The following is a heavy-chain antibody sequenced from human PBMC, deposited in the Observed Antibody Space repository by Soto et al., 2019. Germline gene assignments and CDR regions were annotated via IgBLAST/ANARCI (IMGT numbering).Heavy chain of an antibody. CDR3: ARENNRGYYDFWSGQIFGMDV. Sequence: ASVKVSCKASGYTFTSYGISRVRQAPGQGLEWMGWISAYNGNTNYAQKLQGRVTMTTDTSTSTAYMELRSLRSDDTAVYYCARENNRGYYDFWSGQIFGMDVWGQGTTVTVSS. J-gene: IGHJ6*02. CDR2: ISAYNGNT. CDR1: GYTFTSYG. V-gene: IGHV1-18*01. D-gene: IGHD3-3*01.